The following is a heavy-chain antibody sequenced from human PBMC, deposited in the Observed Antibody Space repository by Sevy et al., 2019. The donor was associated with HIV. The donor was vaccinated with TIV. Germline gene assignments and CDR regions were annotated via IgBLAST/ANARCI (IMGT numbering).Heavy chain of an antibody. CDR3: TTDTAVGHFDS. CDR2: ISSSGSHI. V-gene: IGHV3-21*01. Sequence: GGSLRLSCAASGFTFSYNSMNWVRQVPGKGLEWVSSISSSGSHIFYGDSVKGRFTISRDNAKNSLYLQMNSLRAEDTAVYYCTTDTAVGHFDSWGQGTLVTVSS. J-gene: IGHJ4*02. D-gene: IGHD1-26*01. CDR1: GFTFSYNS.